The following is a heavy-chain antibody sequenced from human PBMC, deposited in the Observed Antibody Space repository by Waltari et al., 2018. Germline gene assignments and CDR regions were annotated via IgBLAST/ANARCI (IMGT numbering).Heavy chain of an antibody. D-gene: IGHD3-3*01. CDR2: IYYSGST. Sequence: QVQLQESGPGLVKPSETLSLTCTVSGGSIRSYYWRWIRQPPGKGLEWIGYIYYSGSTNYNPSLKSRVTISVDTSKNQFSLKLSSVTAADTAVYYCARSGITIFEVDVWGKGTTVTVSS. V-gene: IGHV4-59*01. CDR3: ARSGITIFEVDV. J-gene: IGHJ6*04. CDR1: GGSIRSYY.